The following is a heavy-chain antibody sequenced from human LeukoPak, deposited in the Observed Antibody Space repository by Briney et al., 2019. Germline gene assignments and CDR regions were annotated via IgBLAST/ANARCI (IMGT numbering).Heavy chain of an antibody. D-gene: IGHD3-22*01. Sequence: ASVKVSCKASGYIFTNYYMHWLRQAPGQGLEWVGLINPTGGSTTYAQKFQVRVTMTRDTSTTTVYMEVSSLRSEDTAVYYYARAGYDSSGFYSYWGQGTLVTVSS. CDR2: INPTGGST. CDR3: ARAGYDSSGFYSY. J-gene: IGHJ4*02. CDR1: GYIFTNYY. V-gene: IGHV1-46*01.